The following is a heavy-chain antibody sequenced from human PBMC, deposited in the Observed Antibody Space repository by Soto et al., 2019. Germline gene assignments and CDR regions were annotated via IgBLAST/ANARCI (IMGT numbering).Heavy chain of an antibody. CDR3: AAPASIVGATKQVLGMDV. Sequence: ASVKVSCKASGFTFTSSAVQWVRQARGQRLEWIGWIVVGSGNTNYAQKFQERVTITRDMSTSTAYMELSSLRSEDTAVYYCAAPASIVGATKQVLGMDVWGQGTTVTVSS. D-gene: IGHD1-26*01. J-gene: IGHJ6*02. CDR2: IVVGSGNT. CDR1: GFTFTSSA. V-gene: IGHV1-58*01.